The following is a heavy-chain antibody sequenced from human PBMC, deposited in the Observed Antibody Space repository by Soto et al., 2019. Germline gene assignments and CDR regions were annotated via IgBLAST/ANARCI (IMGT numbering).Heavy chain of an antibody. CDR2: INHSGST. J-gene: IGHJ6*02. D-gene: IGHD3-10*01. Sequence: SETLSLTCAVYGGSFSGYYWIWIRQPPGKGLEWIGEINHSGSTNYNPSLKSRVTISVDTSKNQFSLKLSSVTAADTAVYYCARVRTMVRGYYYYGMDVWGQGTTVTSP. CDR3: ARVRTMVRGYYYYGMDV. CDR1: GGSFSGYY. V-gene: IGHV4-34*01.